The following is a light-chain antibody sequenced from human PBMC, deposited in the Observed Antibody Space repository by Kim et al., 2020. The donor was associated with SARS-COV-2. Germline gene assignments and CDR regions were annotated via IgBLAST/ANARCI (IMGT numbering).Light chain of an antibody. CDR2: DAS. Sequence: SPGDRATLSGRASQSVTNYLDWYRPKTGQAPRLLIYDASKRATGLPARFSGSGSGTDFTLTTSSLEPEDVATYYCQQRTNRPPLTFGGGTKMDIK. J-gene: IGKJ4*01. CDR1: QSVTNY. CDR3: QQRTNRPPLT. V-gene: IGKV3-11*01.